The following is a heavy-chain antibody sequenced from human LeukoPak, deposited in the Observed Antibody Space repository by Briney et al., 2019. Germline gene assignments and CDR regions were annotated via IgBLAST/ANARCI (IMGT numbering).Heavy chain of an antibody. D-gene: IGHD5-12*01. J-gene: IGHJ4*02. CDR3: ARDVEGATIGHYFDF. CDR2: IHYRGYT. V-gene: IGHV4-59*01. CDR1: GFSSSNNY. Sequence: SETLSLTCSVSGFSSSNNYWSWIRQSPGKGLEWIDYIHYRGYTYYNPYLESRVTISVDTSKNRFSLKLISVTAADTAIYYCARDVEGATIGHYFDFWGQGILVTVSS.